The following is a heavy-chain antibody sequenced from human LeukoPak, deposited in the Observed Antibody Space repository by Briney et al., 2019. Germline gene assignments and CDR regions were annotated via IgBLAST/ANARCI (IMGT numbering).Heavy chain of an antibody. Sequence: GGSLGLSCAASGFTFSSFGMQWVRQAPGKGLEWVAVISNDGSNTFYSDSVKGRFTISRDNSKNTLFLQMDSLRAEDTAVYYCAKPLPSSPWSYYFDYWGQGTMVTVSS. V-gene: IGHV3-30*18. D-gene: IGHD2-2*01. CDR2: ISNDGSNT. J-gene: IGHJ4*02. CDR3: AKPLPSSPWSYYFDY. CDR1: GFTFSSFG.